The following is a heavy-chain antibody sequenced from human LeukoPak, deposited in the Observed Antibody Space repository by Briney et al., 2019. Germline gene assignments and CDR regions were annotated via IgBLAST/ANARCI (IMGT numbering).Heavy chain of an antibody. CDR3: AREEHYRRYFAL. CDR2: SYSGGSS. J-gene: IGHJ2*01. V-gene: IGHV3-53*01. CDR1: GFTVRSNY. D-gene: IGHD3-16*02. Sequence: GGSLRLSCAASGFTVRSNYMSWVRQAPGKGLEWVSVSYSGGSSYYADSVKGRFTISRDNSKNTLYLQMNTLRAEDTAVYFCAREEHYRRYFALWGRGTLVTVSS.